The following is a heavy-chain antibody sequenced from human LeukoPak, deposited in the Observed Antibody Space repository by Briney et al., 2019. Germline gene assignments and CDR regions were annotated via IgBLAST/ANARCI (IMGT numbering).Heavy chain of an antibody. J-gene: IGHJ4*02. D-gene: IGHD3-10*01. CDR1: GFTFSSYS. V-gene: IGHV3-48*01. CDR3: TRVSAAVRGASNS. CDR2: ISSFSGTI. Sequence: GGSLRLSCAASGFTFSSYSMNWVRQAPGKGLEWISYISSFSGTIDYADSVKGRFTITRDNAKNSLYLQMNSLRAEDTAVYYCTRVSAAVRGASNSWGLGTLVTVSS.